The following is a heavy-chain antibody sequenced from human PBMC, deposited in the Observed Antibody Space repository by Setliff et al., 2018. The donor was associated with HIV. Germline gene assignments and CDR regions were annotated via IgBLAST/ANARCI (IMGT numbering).Heavy chain of an antibody. CDR1: GGSISSGDYY. D-gene: IGHD4-17*01. J-gene: IGHJ6*02. CDR3: ARAPLSRLRSYYYYYGMDV. V-gene: IGHV4-30-4*08. Sequence: PSETLSLTCTVSGGSISSGDYYWSWIRQPPGKGLERIGYIYYSGSIYYNPSLKSRVTISIDTSKNQFSLKLSSVTAADTAVYYCARAPLSRLRSYYYYYGMDVWGQGTTVTVSS. CDR2: IYYSGSI.